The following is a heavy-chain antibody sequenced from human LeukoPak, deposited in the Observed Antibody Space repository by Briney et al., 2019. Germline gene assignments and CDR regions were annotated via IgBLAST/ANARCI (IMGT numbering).Heavy chain of an antibody. D-gene: IGHD2-8*02. V-gene: IGHV3-66*01. J-gene: IGHJ3*02. Sequence: PGGSLRLTCPATLFTDSSNYMSWVRQAPGKGREWVSVSYSGGSTHYGASVKGRFTISRDSPKNTVYLQMNSLTGEDTAVYYCAAGGDHESWWDAFDIWGQGTMVTVSS. CDR3: AAGGDHESWWDAFDI. CDR2: SYSGGST. CDR1: LFTDSSNY.